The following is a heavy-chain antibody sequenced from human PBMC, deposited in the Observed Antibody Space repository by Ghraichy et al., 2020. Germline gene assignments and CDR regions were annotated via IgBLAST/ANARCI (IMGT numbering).Heavy chain of an antibody. CDR1: GFTFDEYG. Sequence: GGSLRLSCAASGFTFDEYGMGWVRQGPGKGLEWVCGINWNGGSTTYADSVKGRFTVARDSAKNSLYLQMNNLRAEDTAFYYCARVRFLSDYAFDHWGQGTPVTVSS. D-gene: IGHD4-17*01. CDR3: ARVRFLSDYAFDH. V-gene: IGHV3-20*04. CDR2: INWNGGST. J-gene: IGHJ4*02.